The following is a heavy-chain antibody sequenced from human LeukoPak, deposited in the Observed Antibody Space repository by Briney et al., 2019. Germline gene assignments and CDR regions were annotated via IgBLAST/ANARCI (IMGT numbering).Heavy chain of an antibody. CDR3: ARGSGPYFWSGYYIVY. J-gene: IGHJ4*02. CDR2: ISSSSSYI. V-gene: IGHV3-21*01. D-gene: IGHD3-3*01. Sequence: PGGSLRLSCAASGFTFSSYSMNWVRQAPGKGLEWVSSISSSSSYIYYADSVKGRFTISRDNAKNSLYLQMSSLRAEDTAVYYCARGSGPYFWSGYYIVYWGQGTLVTVS. CDR1: GFTFSSYS.